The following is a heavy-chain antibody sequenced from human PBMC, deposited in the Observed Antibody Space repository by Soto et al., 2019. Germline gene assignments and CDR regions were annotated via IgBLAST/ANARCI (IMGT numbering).Heavy chain of an antibody. D-gene: IGHD6-13*01. Sequence: SETLSLTCTVSGGSISSGDYYWSWIRQPPGRGLEWIGYIYYSGSTYYNPSLKSRVTISVDTSKNQFSLKLSSVTAADTAVYYCARYRREAVAGYTLDNWGQGILVTVSS. V-gene: IGHV4-30-4*01. J-gene: IGHJ4*02. CDR1: GGSISSGDYY. CDR2: IYYSGST. CDR3: ARYRREAVAGYTLDN.